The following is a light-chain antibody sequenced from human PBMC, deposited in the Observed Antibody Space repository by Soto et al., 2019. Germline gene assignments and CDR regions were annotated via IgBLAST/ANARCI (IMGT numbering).Light chain of an antibody. V-gene: IGKV3-15*01. CDR1: QNIGSN. J-gene: IGKJ1*01. Sequence: EIVMTQSPATLSVSPGERVTLSCRASQNIGSNLAWYQQKFGQAPMLLIYGASTRVSGIAARISGGGSGNEFPITIIRLQSEDFGVYHCQQYHNSWTFGQGTKVDFK. CDR2: GAS. CDR3: QQYHNSWT.